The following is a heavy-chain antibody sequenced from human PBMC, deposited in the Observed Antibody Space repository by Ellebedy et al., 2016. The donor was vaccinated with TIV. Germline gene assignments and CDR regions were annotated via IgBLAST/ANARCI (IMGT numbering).Heavy chain of an antibody. CDR1: GYTFTSYY. CDR3: ARGPYGGISVWYFDV. Sequence: ASVKVSCKASGYTFTSYYMHWVRQAPGQGLEWMGIINPSGGSTSYAQKFQGRVTLTRDTSTSTAYMELSSLRSDDTAVYYCARGPYGGISVWYFDVWGRGTLVTVSS. D-gene: IGHD4-23*01. V-gene: IGHV1-46*01. CDR2: INPSGGST. J-gene: IGHJ2*01.